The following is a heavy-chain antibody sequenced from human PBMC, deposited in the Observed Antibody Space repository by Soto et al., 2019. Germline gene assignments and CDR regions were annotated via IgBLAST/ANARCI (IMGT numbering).Heavy chain of an antibody. V-gene: IGHV1-69*01. Sequence: QVQLVQSGAEVKKPGSSVKVSCKASGGTFSSYAISWVRQAPGQGLEWMGGIIPIFGTANYAQKFQGRVTITADESTSTAYMELISLRSEDTAVYYCARERVLYSSSPNPGDYWGQGTLVTVSS. CDR3: ARERVLYSSSPNPGDY. J-gene: IGHJ4*02. CDR1: GGTFSSYA. D-gene: IGHD6-6*01. CDR2: IIPIFGTA.